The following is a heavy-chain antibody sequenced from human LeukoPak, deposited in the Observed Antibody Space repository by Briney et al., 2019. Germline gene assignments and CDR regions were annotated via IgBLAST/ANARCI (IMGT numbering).Heavy chain of an antibody. D-gene: IGHD1-7*01. CDR1: GFTFSSYG. Sequence: GGSLRLSCAASGFTFSSYGMHWVRQAPGKGLEWVAFIRYDGSNKYYADSVKGRFTTSRDNSKNTLYLQMNSLRAEDTAVYYCAKDSSRLAITGTTGDYWGQGTLVTVSS. V-gene: IGHV3-30*02. CDR3: AKDSSRLAITGTTGDY. J-gene: IGHJ4*02. CDR2: IRYDGSNK.